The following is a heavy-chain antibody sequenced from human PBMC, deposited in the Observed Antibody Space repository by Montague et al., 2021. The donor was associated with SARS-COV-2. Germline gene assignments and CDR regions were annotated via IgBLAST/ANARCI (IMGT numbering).Heavy chain of an antibody. CDR1: GFNFSHYY. D-gene: IGHD6-19*01. V-gene: IGHV3-11*01. CDR3: ASATSLNTTGWYEFEF. CDR2: ISGSGSPI. Sequence: SLRLSCAASGFNFSHYYMSWICQAPGKGLEWLSWISGSGSPIYYSDSVKGRFTISRDHAKNSVYLQMTSLRAEDTATYYCASATSLNTTGWYEFEFWGQGTLVTVS. J-gene: IGHJ5*01.